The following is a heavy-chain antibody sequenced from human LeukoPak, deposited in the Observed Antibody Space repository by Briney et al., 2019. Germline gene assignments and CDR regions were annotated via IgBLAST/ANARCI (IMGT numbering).Heavy chain of an antibody. J-gene: IGHJ4*01. CDR3: AKSGGYGLIDY. CDR2: IYYSGST. CDR1: GGSISSSSYY. D-gene: IGHD6-25*01. Sequence: SETPSLTCTVSGGSISSSSYYWGWIRQPPGKGLEWIGSIYYSGSTYYNPSLKSRVTISVDTSKNQFSLKMSPVTAADTAVYYCAKSGGYGLIDYWGQGTLVTVSS. V-gene: IGHV4-39*05.